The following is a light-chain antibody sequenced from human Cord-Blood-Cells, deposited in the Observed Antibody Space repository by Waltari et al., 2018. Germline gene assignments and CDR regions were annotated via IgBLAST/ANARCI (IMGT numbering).Light chain of an antibody. CDR3: QQYNNWPHT. CDR2: EVS. J-gene: IGKJ4*01. V-gene: IGKV3-15*01. Sequence: EIAMTQPPATLSVSPGESATLPSRASQSVSSNLDWYQQKPGQSPRLLIYEVSTRATGIPARFSGSGSGTEFTLTISSLQSEDFAVYYCQQYNNWPHTFGEGTKVEIK. CDR1: QSVSSN.